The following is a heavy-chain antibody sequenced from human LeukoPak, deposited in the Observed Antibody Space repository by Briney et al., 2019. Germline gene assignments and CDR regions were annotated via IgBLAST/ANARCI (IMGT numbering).Heavy chain of an antibody. CDR1: GGSFSGYY. CDR2: INHSGST. Sequence: SETLSLTCAVYGGSFSGYYWSWIRRPPGKGLEWIGEINHSGSTNYNPSLKSRVTISVDTSKNQFSLKLSSVTAADTAVYYCAREMGAGYSSGWYDYWGQGTLVTVSS. D-gene: IGHD6-19*01. J-gene: IGHJ4*02. CDR3: AREMGAGYSSGWYDY. V-gene: IGHV4-34*01.